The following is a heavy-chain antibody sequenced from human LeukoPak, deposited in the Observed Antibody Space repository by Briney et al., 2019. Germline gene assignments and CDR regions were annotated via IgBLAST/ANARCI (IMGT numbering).Heavy chain of an antibody. CDR2: ISSSGGST. J-gene: IGHJ6*02. V-gene: IGHV3-23*01. CDR1: GFTFSNYA. Sequence: GGSLRLSCAASGFTFSNYAMSWLRQAPGRRLEWVSAISSSGGSTYYADSVKGRFTISRDNSKNTLYLQMNSLRAEDTAVYYCAKALIRSTVTTSMDVWGQGTTVTVSS. CDR3: AKALIRSTVTTSMDV. D-gene: IGHD4-17*01.